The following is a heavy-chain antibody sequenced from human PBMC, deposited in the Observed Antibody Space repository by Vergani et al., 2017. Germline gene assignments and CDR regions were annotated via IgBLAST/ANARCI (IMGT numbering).Heavy chain of an antibody. CDR3: ARRGIAAPIDY. Sequence: QLQLQESGPRLVKPSETLFLTCTFSCCPIRNSCYHLGWIRQPPGKGLEWIGSIHYSGSTYYNPSLKSRVTISVDTSKNQFSLKLSSVTAADTAVYYCARRGIAAPIDYWGQGTLVTVSS. J-gene: IGHJ4*02. CDR2: IHYSGST. V-gene: IGHV4-39*01. D-gene: IGHD6-13*01. CDR1: CCPIRNSCYH.